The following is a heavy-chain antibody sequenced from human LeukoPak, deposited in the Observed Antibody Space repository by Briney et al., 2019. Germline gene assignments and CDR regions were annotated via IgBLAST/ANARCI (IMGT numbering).Heavy chain of an antibody. CDR3: ARDLFISGSGNNYYYYMDV. D-gene: IGHD3-10*01. J-gene: IGHJ6*03. CDR1: GGSISSYY. CDR2: IYYSGST. Sequence: ETLSLTCTVSGGSISSYYWSWIRQPPGKGLEWIGYIYYSGSTNYNPSLKSRVTISVDTSKNQFSLKLSSVTAADTAVYYCARDLFISGSGNNYYYYMDVWGKGTTVTISS. V-gene: IGHV4-59*01.